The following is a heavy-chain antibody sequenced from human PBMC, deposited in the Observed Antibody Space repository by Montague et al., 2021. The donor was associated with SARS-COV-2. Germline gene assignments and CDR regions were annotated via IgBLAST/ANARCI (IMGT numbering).Heavy chain of an antibody. V-gene: IGHV3-23*01. CDR1: GFAFNNFA. Sequence: SLRLSCAASGFAFNNFAMTWVRQAPGKGLEWVSAISGGGSTTHYADSVKGRFTISRDNSKNTLSLQMSSLRAEDTAIYYCAKEDSGGFYPDYWGQGTLVTVSS. J-gene: IGHJ4*02. CDR2: ISGGGSTT. CDR3: AKEDSGGFYPDY. D-gene: IGHD3-22*01.